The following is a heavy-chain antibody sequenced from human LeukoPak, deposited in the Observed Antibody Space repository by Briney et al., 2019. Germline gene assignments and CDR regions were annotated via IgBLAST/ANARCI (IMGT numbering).Heavy chain of an antibody. Sequence: GVSLRLSCAASGFPFSSFSMSWVRQAPGKGLEWVSAISGSASAIGGSGGSTYYADSVKGRFTISRDNSKNTLYLQMNSLRAEDTAIYYCAKDDNGHYWGQGTLVTVSS. D-gene: IGHD1-1*01. CDR3: AKDDNGHY. J-gene: IGHJ4*02. CDR1: GFPFSSFS. V-gene: IGHV3-23*01. CDR2: ISGSASAIGGSGGST.